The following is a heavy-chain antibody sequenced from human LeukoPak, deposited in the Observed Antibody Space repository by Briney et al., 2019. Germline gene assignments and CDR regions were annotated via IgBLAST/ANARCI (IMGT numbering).Heavy chain of an antibody. Sequence: TGGSLRLSCAASGFTFRSYAMSWVRHAPGKGLEWVSAISGSGGSTYYADSVKGRFTISRDNSKNTLYLQMNSLRTEDTAVYYCAKPPDRLTTVTTGHGYWGQGTLVTVSS. J-gene: IGHJ4*02. CDR3: AKPPDRLTTVTTGHGY. V-gene: IGHV3-23*01. D-gene: IGHD4-17*01. CDR1: GFTFRSYA. CDR2: ISGSGGST.